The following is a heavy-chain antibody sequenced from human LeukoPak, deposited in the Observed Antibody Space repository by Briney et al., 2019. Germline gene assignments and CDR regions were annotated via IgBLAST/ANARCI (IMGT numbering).Heavy chain of an antibody. D-gene: IGHD6-13*01. CDR3: AKDAGKVAAAGRGLDY. J-gene: IGHJ4*02. CDR1: GFTFDDYA. V-gene: IGHV3-9*03. Sequence: GGSLRLSCAAFGFTFDDYAMHWVRQAPGKGLEWVSGISWNSGSIGYADSVKGRFTISRDNAKNSLYLQMNSLRAEDMALYYCAKDAGKVAAAGRGLDYWGQGTLVTVSS. CDR2: ISWNSGSI.